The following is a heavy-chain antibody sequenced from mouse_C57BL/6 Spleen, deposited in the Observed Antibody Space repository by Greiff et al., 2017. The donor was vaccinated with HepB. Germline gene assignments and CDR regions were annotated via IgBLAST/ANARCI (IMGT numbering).Heavy chain of an antibody. D-gene: IGHD6-1*01. V-gene: IGHV1-50*01. Sequence: QVQLQQSGAELVKPGASVKLSCKASGYTFTSYWMQWVKQRPGQGLEWIGEIDPSDSYTNYNQKFKGKATLTVDTSSSTAYMQLSSLTSEDSAVYYCAAAPVDYWGQGTSVTVSS. J-gene: IGHJ4*01. CDR3: AAAPVDY. CDR2: IDPSDSYT. CDR1: GYTFTSYW.